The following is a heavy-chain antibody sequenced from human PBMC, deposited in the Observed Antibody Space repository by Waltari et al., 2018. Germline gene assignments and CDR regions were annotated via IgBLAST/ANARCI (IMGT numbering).Heavy chain of an antibody. Sequence: EVQLVESGGGLVQPGGSLRLSCAASGFTFSSYSMNWVRQAPGKGLEWVSYISSSSSTIYYADSVKGRFTISRDNAKNSLYLQMNSLRAEDTAVYYCAREGQTGAFDIWGQGTMVTVSS. CDR1: GFTFSSYS. CDR2: ISSSSSTI. CDR3: AREGQTGAFDI. D-gene: IGHD3-10*01. V-gene: IGHV3-48*04. J-gene: IGHJ3*02.